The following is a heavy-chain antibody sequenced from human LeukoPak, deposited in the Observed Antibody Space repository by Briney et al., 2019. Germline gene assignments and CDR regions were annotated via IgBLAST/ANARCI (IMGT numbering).Heavy chain of an antibody. CDR1: GFSFRSYA. J-gene: IGHJ4*02. CDR2: ISYDGSNK. D-gene: IGHD3-10*01. Sequence: GRSLRLSCAASGFSFRSYAMHWVRQAPGKGLEWVAVISYDGSNKYYADSVKGRFTISRDNSKNTLYLQMNSLRSEDTAIYYYARAMVRGLSNPFDYWGQGTLVTVSS. V-gene: IGHV3-30*04. CDR3: ARAMVRGLSNPFDY.